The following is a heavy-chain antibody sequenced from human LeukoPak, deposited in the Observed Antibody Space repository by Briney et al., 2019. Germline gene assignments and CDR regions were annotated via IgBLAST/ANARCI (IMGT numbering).Heavy chain of an antibody. CDR1: GFTFSSYA. CDR3: AKSRIWVVPAATFDY. CDR2: ISGSGGST. Sequence: GGSLRLSCAASGFTFSSYAMSWVRQAPGKGLEWVSAISGSGGSTYYADSVKGRFTISRDNSKNTLYLQMNSLIAEDTAVYYCAKSRIWVVPAATFDYWGQGTLVTASS. D-gene: IGHD2-2*01. V-gene: IGHV3-23*01. J-gene: IGHJ4*02.